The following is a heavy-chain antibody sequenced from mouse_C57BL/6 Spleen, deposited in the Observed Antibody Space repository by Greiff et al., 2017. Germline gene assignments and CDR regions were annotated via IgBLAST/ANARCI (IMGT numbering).Heavy chain of an antibody. J-gene: IGHJ2*01. Sequence: EVQLQQSGPVLVKPGASVKMSCKASGYTFTDYYMNWVKQSHGKSLEWIGVINPYNGGTSYNQKFKGKATLTVDKSSSTAYMALNSLTSEDSAVYYCARWLPYYFDYWGQGTTLTVSS. CDR3: ARWLPYYFDY. V-gene: IGHV1-19*01. CDR2: INPYNGGT. CDR1: GYTFTDYY. D-gene: IGHD2-2*01.